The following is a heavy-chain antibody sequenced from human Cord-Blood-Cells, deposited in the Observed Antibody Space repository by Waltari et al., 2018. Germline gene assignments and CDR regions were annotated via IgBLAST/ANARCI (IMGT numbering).Heavy chain of an antibody. CDR1: GFTFSSYE. CDR3: ARDGVLLWFGELFDY. J-gene: IGHJ4*02. V-gene: IGHV3-48*03. D-gene: IGHD3-10*01. CDR2: ISIDASTI. Sequence: EVQLVESGGGLVQPGGSLRLSCAASGFTFSSYEMNWVRQAPGKGLEWVSYISIDASTIYYADSVKGRFTISRDNAKNSLYLQMNSLRAEDTAVYYCARDGVLLWFGELFDYWGQGTLVTVSS.